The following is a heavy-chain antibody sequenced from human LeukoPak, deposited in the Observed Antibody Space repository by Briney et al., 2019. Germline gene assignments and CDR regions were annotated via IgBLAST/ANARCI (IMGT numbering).Heavy chain of an antibody. CDR2: IKQDGSEI. Sequence: PGGSLRLSCAASGFTFSSNWTSWVRQAPGKGLEWVANIKQDGSEIYYVDSVKGRFTISRDNAKNSLYLQMNSLRAEHTAVYYCARIYSGNSYYFDYWGQGTLVTVSS. CDR3: ARIYSGNSYYFDY. J-gene: IGHJ4*02. CDR1: GFTFSSNW. V-gene: IGHV3-7*01. D-gene: IGHD4-23*01.